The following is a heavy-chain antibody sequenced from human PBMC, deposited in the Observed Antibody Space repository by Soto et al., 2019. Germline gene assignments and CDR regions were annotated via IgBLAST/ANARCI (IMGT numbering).Heavy chain of an antibody. V-gene: IGHV3-48*02. CDR3: ARDAYYYDSSGYYLPDDAFDI. J-gene: IGHJ3*02. CDR1: GFTFSSYS. Sequence: GGSLRLSCAASGFTFSSYSMNWVRQAPGKGLEWVSYISSSSSTIYYADSVKGRFTISRDNAKNSLYLQMNSLRDEDTDVYYCARDAYYYDSSGYYLPDDAFDIWGQGTMVTVSS. D-gene: IGHD3-22*01. CDR2: ISSSSSTI.